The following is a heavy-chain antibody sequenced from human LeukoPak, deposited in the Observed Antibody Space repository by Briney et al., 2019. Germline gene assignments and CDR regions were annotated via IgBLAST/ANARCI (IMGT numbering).Heavy chain of an antibody. J-gene: IGHJ4*02. Sequence: GASVKVSCKASGYTFTSNGISWVRQAPGQGLEWMGWVSAYNGDTNYAQKLQGRVTMTTDTSTSTAYMELRSLRSDDTAVYYCARELSRVGSSGWYKRSGDYWGQGTLVTVSS. D-gene: IGHD6-19*01. CDR3: ARELSRVGSSGWYKRSGDY. CDR2: VSAYNGDT. CDR1: GYTFTSNG. V-gene: IGHV1-18*01.